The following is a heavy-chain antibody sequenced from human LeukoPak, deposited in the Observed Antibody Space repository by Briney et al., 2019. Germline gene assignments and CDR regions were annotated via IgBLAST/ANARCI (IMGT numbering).Heavy chain of an antibody. CDR3: ARGQYDFWSGYDVNWFDP. CDR1: GGSMRTGLYY. V-gene: IGHV4-61*02. D-gene: IGHD3-3*01. Sequence: SATLSLTCAVSGGSMRTGLYYWNWIRQPARKGLEWIGRIYPSGNTNYNPSLESRVTISVDTAKNQFSLKLISVTAADTALYYCARGQYDFWSGYDVNWFDPWGQGTLVTVSS. J-gene: IGHJ5*02. CDR2: IYPSGNT.